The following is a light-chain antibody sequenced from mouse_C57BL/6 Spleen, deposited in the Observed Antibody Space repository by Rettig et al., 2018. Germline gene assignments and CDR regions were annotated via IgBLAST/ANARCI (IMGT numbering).Light chain of an antibody. J-gene: IGKJ5*01. CDR1: QSIYKN. Sequence: TVSLSCRASQSIYKNLHWYQQKSHRSPRLLIKYASDSISGIPSRFTGSGSGTAYTLSLNSVQPEDEGIYSCLQVSSTPLTLGAGPKPELK. V-gene: IGKV5-37*01. CDR2: YAS. CDR3: LQVSSTPLT.